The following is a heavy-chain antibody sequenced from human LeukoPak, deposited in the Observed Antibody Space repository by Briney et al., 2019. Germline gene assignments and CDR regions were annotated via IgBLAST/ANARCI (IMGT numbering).Heavy chain of an antibody. CDR2: MYYSGST. J-gene: IGHJ6*03. CDR3: AREVGYCSGGSCSQPLYYYYYYMDV. Sequence: SETLSLTCTVSGGSVTSSSYYWGWIRQPPGKGLEWIGSMYYSGSTYYNPSLKSRVTTSVDTSKNQVSLKLSSVTAADTAVYYCAREVGYCSGGSCSQPLYYYYYYMDVWGKGTTVTVSS. CDR1: GGSVTSSSYY. D-gene: IGHD2-15*01. V-gene: IGHV4-39*07.